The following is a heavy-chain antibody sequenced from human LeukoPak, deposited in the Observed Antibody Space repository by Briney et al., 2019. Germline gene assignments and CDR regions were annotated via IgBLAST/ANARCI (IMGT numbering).Heavy chain of an antibody. CDR1: GSTFSNYG. CDR2: IFYDGSNK. J-gene: IGHJ4*02. D-gene: IGHD2/OR15-2a*01. CDR3: ARDQALYFSYGDY. Sequence: TGGSLRLSCAASGSTFSNYGMHRVRQAPGKGLEWLAAIFYDGSNKYYADTVKGRFTISRDNSKNTLYLQVNSLRAEDTAVYYCARDQALYFSYGDYWGQGTLVTVSS. V-gene: IGHV3-33*01.